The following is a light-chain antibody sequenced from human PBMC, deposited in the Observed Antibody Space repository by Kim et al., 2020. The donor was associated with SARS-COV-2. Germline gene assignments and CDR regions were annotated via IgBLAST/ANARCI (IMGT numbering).Light chain of an antibody. CDR1: SLRKYY. J-gene: IGLJ2*01. V-gene: IGLV3-19*01. CDR3: NSRDSGGKVI. CDR2: GKN. Sequence: SSELTQDPAVSVALGQTVRITCQGDSLRKYYATWYQQKPGQAPVLLISGKNNRPSGIPDRFSGSSSGNTASLTIAGAQAEDEADYYCNSRDSGGKVIFGGGTKVTVL.